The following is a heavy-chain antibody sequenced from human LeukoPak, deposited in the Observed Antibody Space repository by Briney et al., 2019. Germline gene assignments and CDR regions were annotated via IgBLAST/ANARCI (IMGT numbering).Heavy chain of an antibody. CDR3: ARLVEKLGYCSGGSCYDNYYYYMDV. V-gene: IGHV1-69*01. J-gene: IGHJ6*03. CDR1: GGTFSSYA. Sequence: SVKVSCKASGGTFSSYAISWVRQAPGQGLEWMGGIIPIFGTANYAQKFQGRVTITADESTSTAYMELSSLGSEDTAVYYCARLVEKLGYCSGGSCYDNYYYYMDVWGKGTTVTVSS. CDR2: IIPIFGTA. D-gene: IGHD2-15*01.